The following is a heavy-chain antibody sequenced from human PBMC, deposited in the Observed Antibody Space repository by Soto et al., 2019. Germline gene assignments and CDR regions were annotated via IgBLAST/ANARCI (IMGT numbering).Heavy chain of an antibody. V-gene: IGHV3-21*01. CDR1: GFTFNTYT. Sequence: VHLVESGGGLVKPGGSLRLSCAASGFTFNTYTMNWVRQAPGKGLEWVASISSGSGHIYYADSVKGRFTISRDNAKNSLFLQMNSLRDEDTAVYYCAKDPMTTVTTIIRGDDTWGQGTLVTVSS. D-gene: IGHD4-17*01. CDR2: ISSGSGHI. J-gene: IGHJ5*02. CDR3: AKDPMTTVTTIIRGDDT.